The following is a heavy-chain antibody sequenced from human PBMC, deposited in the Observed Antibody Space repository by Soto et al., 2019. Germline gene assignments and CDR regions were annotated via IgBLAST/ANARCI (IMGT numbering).Heavy chain of an antibody. D-gene: IGHD3-3*01. CDR2: IDPSDSYT. Sequence: GESLKISCKGFGYSFTSYWISWVRQMPGKGLEWMGRIDPSDSYTNYSPSFQGHVTISADKSISTAYLQWSSLKASDTAMYYCAAGRGGHRIVWSGYYFPMDVWGQGTTVTVSS. V-gene: IGHV5-10-1*01. J-gene: IGHJ6*02. CDR3: AAGRGGHRIVWSGYYFPMDV. CDR1: GYSFTSYW.